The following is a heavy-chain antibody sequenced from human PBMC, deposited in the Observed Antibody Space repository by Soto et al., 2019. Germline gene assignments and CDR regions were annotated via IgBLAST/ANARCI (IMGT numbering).Heavy chain of an antibody. CDR1: GGSISSGGYY. V-gene: IGHV4-39*01. J-gene: IGHJ6*02. CDR3: ARLRGTVTTGNYYYYGMDV. Sequence: PSETLSLTCTVSGGSISSGGYYWSWIRQHPGKGLEWIGYIYYSGSTYYNPSLKSRVTISVDTSKNQFSLKLSSVTAADTAVYYCARLRGTVTTGNYYYYGMDVWGQGTTVTVSS. D-gene: IGHD4-4*01. CDR2: IYYSGST.